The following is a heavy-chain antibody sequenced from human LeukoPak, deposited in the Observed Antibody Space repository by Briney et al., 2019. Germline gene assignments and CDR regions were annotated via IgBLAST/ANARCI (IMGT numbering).Heavy chain of an antibody. CDR2: IYTSGST. D-gene: IGHD2-21*02. J-gene: IGHJ4*02. CDR1: GGPISSYY. Sequence: SETLSLTCTVSGGPISSYYWSWIRQPAGKGLEWIGRIYTSGSTNYNPSLKSRVTISVDTSKNQFSLKLRSVTAADTAVYYCARGGAHIVVVTDFDYWGQGTLVTVSS. CDR3: ARGGAHIVVVTDFDY. V-gene: IGHV4-4*07.